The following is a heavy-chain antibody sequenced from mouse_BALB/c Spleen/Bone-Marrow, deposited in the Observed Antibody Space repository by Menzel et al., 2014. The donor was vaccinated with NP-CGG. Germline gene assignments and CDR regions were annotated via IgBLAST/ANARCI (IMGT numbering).Heavy chain of an antibody. D-gene: IGHD2-12*01. CDR3: ARSGRQAWFPY. CDR2: IYPGSGGT. J-gene: IGHJ3*01. V-gene: IGHV1-12*01. Sequence: LQESGAELVRSGASVKMSCKASGYTFTSYNMHWVKQTPGQGLEWIGYIYPGSGGTNCNQKFKGKATLTADTSSSTAYMQITSLTSEDSAVYFCARSGRQAWFPYWGQGTLVTVSA. CDR1: GYTFTSYN.